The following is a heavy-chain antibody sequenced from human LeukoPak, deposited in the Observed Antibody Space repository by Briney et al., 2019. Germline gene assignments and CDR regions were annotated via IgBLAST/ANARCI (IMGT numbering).Heavy chain of an antibody. J-gene: IGHJ6*02. V-gene: IGHV1-69*06. CDR2: IIPIFGTA. Sequence: SVKVSCKASGGTFSSYAISWVRQAPGQGLEWMGGIIPIFGTANYAQKFQGRVTITADKSTSTAYMELSSPRSEDTAVYYCARDNGEGDGYNSFFSGYYGMDVWGQGTTVTVSS. CDR3: ARDNGEGDGYNSFFSGYYGMDV. CDR1: GGTFSSYA. D-gene: IGHD5-24*01.